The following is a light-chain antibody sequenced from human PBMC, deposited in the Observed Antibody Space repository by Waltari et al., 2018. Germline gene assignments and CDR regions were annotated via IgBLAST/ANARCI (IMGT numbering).Light chain of an antibody. CDR1: NSNPGAGYD. J-gene: IGLJ1*01. CDR2: GNS. CDR3: QSYDTSPSGYV. V-gene: IGLV1-40*01. Sequence: HSVLTQPPSVSGAPGQRVAISCTGSNSNPGAGYDVHWYQQRPGTAPKVLIYGNSDRPSGVPDRFSGSKSGTSASLVITGLQAEDEADYYCQSYDTSPSGYVLGTGTKVTVL.